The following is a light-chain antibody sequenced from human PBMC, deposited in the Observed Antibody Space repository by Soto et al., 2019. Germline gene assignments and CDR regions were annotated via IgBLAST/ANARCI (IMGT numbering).Light chain of an antibody. CDR1: SSKIGNNY. CDR2: RNT. V-gene: IGLV1-47*01. Sequence: QSVLTRPPSASGTPGQRVTIACSGSSSKIGNNYVYWYQQFPGTAPKLLIYRNTQRPSGVPDRFSGSKSGTSASLAISGLRSEDEADYYCAAWDDSLSGVVFGGGTKLTVL. CDR3: AAWDDSLSGVV. J-gene: IGLJ2*01.